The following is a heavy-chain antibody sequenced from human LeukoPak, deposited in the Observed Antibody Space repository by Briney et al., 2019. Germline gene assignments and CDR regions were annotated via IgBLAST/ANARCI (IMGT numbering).Heavy chain of an antibody. CDR3: AIYDSSSYYNY. J-gene: IGHJ4*02. D-gene: IGHD3-22*01. CDR1: GFTVSSND. CDR2: IYSGGRT. Sequence: GGSLRLPCAASGFTVSSNDMSWVRQAPGKGLEWVSVIYSGGRTFYADSVKGRFTISRDNSKNTLYLQMNSLRAEDTAVYYCAIYDSSSYYNYWGQGTLVTVSS. V-gene: IGHV3-53*01.